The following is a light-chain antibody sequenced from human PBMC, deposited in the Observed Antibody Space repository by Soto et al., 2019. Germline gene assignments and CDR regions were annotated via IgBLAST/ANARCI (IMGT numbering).Light chain of an antibody. J-gene: IGLJ1*01. CDR2: DNN. CDR1: SSNIGNNY. Sequence: QSVLTQPPSVSAAPGQRVTISCSGRSSNIGNNYVSWYQQLPGTAPKLLIYDNNNRPSGIPDRFSGSKSGTSATLDITGLQAEDEADYYCQSYDSSLSGYVFGTGTKLTVL. CDR3: QSYDSSLSGYV. V-gene: IGLV1-51*01.